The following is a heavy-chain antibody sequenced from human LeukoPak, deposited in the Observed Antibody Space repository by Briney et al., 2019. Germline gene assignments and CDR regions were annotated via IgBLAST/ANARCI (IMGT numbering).Heavy chain of an antibody. CDR1: GYTFSGYF. J-gene: IGHJ3*02. CDR3: VRGGAGGYGDYSAFDI. D-gene: IGHD4-17*01. CDR2: INPNSGAT. V-gene: IGHV1-2*02. Sequence: ASVKVSCKASGYTFSGYFMNWVRQAPGQGLEWMGWINPNSGATNSAQRFQGRVTMTRDLSINTAYMEVSRLKSDDTAVYYCVRGGAGGYGDYSAFDIWAKGQWSPSLQ.